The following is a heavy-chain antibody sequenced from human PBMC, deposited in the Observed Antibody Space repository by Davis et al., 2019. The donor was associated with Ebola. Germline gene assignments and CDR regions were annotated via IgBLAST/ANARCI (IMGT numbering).Heavy chain of an antibody. Sequence: ETLSLTCAISGDTVSGKNGAWNWLRQSRSRGLEWLGRTFYTSKWHNDYAESVKSRISINPDTSKNQLSLQLNSVTPEDTAVYYCVRGWGRSGLDVWGQGTTVTVSS. CDR3: VRGWGRSGLDV. V-gene: IGHV6-1*01. CDR2: TFYTSKWHN. CDR1: GDTVSGKNGA. D-gene: IGHD1-26*01. J-gene: IGHJ6*02.